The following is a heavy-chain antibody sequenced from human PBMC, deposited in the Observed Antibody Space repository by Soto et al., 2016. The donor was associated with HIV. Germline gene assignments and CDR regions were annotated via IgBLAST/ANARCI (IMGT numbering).Heavy chain of an antibody. CDR1: GFTFDAYA. CDR2: ISWNSGNI. CDR3: VKDNSGWYYFVL. V-gene: IGHV3-9*01. J-gene: IGHJ4*02. Sequence: EVQLVESGGGLVQPGRSLRLSCAASGFTFDAYAMHWVRQAPGKGLEWVSGISWNSGNIGYADSVKGRFTISRDNAKDSLYLQMDSLRPEDTAFYYCVKDNSGWYYFVLLGPGNAGHRLL. D-gene: IGHD6-19*01.